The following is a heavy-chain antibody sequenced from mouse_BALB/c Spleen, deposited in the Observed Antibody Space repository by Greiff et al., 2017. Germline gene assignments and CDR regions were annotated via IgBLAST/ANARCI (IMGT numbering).Heavy chain of an antibody. CDR1: GFTFSSYA. CDR3: ARALYYYGSSYGFDY. V-gene: IGHV5-9-4*01. Sequence: EVKLVESGGGLVKPGGSLKLSCAASGFTFSSYAMSWVRQSPEKRLEWVAEISSGGSYTYYPDTVTGRFTISRDNAKNTLYLEMSSLRSEDTAMYYCARALYYYGSSYGFDYWGQGTTLTVSS. D-gene: IGHD1-1*01. CDR2: ISSGGSYT. J-gene: IGHJ2*01.